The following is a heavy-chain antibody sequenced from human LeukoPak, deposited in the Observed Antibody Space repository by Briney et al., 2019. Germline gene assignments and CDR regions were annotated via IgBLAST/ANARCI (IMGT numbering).Heavy chain of an antibody. CDR3: ARAIAAAGTGWFDP. V-gene: IGHV4-34*01. CDR2: INHSGST. Sequence: PSETLSLTCAVYGGSFSGYYWSWIRQPPGKGLEWIGEINHSGSTNYNPSLKSRVTISVDTSKNQFSLKLSSVTAADTAVYYCARAIAAAGTGWFDPWGRGTLVTVSS. J-gene: IGHJ5*02. CDR1: GGSFSGYY. D-gene: IGHD6-13*01.